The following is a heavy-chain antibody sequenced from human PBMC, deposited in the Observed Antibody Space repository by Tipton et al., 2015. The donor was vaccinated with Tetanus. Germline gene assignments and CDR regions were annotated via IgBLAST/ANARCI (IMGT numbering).Heavy chain of an antibody. Sequence: SLRLSCAASGFTFSTHGMHWVRQAPGKGLEWVALVWYDGTRKYYTESVEGRFTISRDNSKNTLYLQMDSLRVEDTATYFCARERFVEWLGPPDCRGQGTLVTVSS. CDR1: GFTFSTHG. D-gene: IGHD3-3*01. CDR3: ARERFVEWLGPPDC. CDR2: VWYDGTRK. J-gene: IGHJ4*02. V-gene: IGHV3-33*01.